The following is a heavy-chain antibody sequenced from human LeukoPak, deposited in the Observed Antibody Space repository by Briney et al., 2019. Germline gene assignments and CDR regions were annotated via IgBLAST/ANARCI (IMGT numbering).Heavy chain of an antibody. J-gene: IGHJ4*02. CDR2: IYYSGST. CDR1: GGSISSYY. D-gene: IGHD3-3*01. CDR3: ARHYDFWSGYYPG. Sequence: SETLSLTCTVSGGSISSYYWSWIRQPPGKGLEWIGYIYYSGSTNYNPSLKSRVTISVETSKNQFSLKLSSVTAADTAVYYCARHYDFWSGYYPGWGQGILVTVSS. V-gene: IGHV4-59*01.